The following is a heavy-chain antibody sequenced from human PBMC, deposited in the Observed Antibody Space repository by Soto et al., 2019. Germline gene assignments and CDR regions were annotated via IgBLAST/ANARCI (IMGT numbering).Heavy chain of an antibody. V-gene: IGHV3-33*01. CDR3: ARRTGTWFDP. Sequence: QVQLVESGGGVVQPGRSLRLSCAASGFTFRSYGMHWVRQAPGKGLEWVAVIWYDGSNKYYADSVKGRFTISRDNSKNTLYLQMNSLRAEDTAVYYCARRTGTWFDPWGQGTLVTVSS. J-gene: IGHJ5*02. CDR2: IWYDGSNK. D-gene: IGHD3-9*01. CDR1: GFTFRSYG.